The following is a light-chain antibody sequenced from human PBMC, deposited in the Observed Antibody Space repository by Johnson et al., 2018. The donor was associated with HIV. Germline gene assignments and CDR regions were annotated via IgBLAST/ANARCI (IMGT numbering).Light chain of an antibody. CDR3: AAWDDSLNGHYV. J-gene: IGLJ1*01. V-gene: IGLV1-44*01. Sequence: QSVLTQPPSASETPGQRVTISCSGSTSNIGSNTVSWYQQLPGTAPKLLIYRNNQRPSGVPDRFSGSKSGTPASLAISGLQAEDEADYYCAAWDDSLNGHYVFGTGTKVTVL. CDR1: TSNIGSNT. CDR2: RNN.